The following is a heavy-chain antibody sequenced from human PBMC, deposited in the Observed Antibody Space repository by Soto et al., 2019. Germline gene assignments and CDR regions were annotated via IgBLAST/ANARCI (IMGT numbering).Heavy chain of an antibody. CDR1: GYMFTSYH. V-gene: IGHV1-46*01. CDR2: IFADGGSE. D-gene: IGHD1-26*01. Sequence: GASVKVSCKASGYMFTSYHMHWVRQAPGQGLEWMGIIFADGGSEAYAHQFQGRVTMTRDTSTSTGYMELSSLTSEDTAVYYCVREGVGAFYFDYWGPGTLVTVSS. CDR3: VREGVGAFYFDY. J-gene: IGHJ4*02.